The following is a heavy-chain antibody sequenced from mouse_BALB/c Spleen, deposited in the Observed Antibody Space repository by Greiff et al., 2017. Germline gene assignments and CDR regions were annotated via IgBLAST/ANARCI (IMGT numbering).Heavy chain of an antibody. J-gene: IGHJ4*01. CDR1: GFTFTDYY. CDR2: IRNKANGYTT. D-gene: IGHD1-1*01. CDR3: ARDVVGYYAMDY. Sequence: DVKLVESGGGLVQPGGSLRLSCATSGFTFTDYYMSWVRQPPGKALEWLGFIRNKANGYTTEYSASVKGRFTISRDNSQSILYLQMNTLRAEDSATYYCARDVVGYYAMDYWGQGTSVTVSS. V-gene: IGHV7-3*02.